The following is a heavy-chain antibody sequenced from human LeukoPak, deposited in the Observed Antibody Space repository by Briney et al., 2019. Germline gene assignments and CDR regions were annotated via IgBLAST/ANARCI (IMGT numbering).Heavy chain of an antibody. CDR3: ARPGGNYAFDI. Sequence: ASVKVSCKASGYTLTTYHMHWVRQAPGQGLEWMGKINPSGDSTSYAQKFQGRVTMTRGTSTSTVYMELRSLRSEDTAVYYCARPGGNYAFDIWGQGTVVTVSS. CDR2: INPSGDST. V-gene: IGHV1-46*01. D-gene: IGHD4-23*01. J-gene: IGHJ3*02. CDR1: GYTLTTYH.